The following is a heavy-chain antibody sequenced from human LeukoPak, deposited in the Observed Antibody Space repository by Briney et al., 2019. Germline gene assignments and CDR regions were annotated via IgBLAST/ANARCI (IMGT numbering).Heavy chain of an antibody. CDR3: ARIKMITFGGVRGGPHY. Sequence: SETLSLTCTVSGGSISSYYWSWIRQPPGKGLEWIGYIYYSGSTNYNPSLKSRVTISVDTSKNQFSLKLCSVTAADTAVYYCARIKMITFGGVRGGPHYWGQGTLVTVSS. D-gene: IGHD3-16*01. J-gene: IGHJ4*02. CDR1: GGSISSYY. V-gene: IGHV4-59*12. CDR2: IYYSGST.